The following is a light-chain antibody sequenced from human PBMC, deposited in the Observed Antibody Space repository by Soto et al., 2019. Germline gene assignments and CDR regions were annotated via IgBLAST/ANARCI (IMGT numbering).Light chain of an antibody. Sequence: DIQMTQSPSTLSASVGDRVTITCRASQSISSWLAWYQQKPGKAPKLLIYDASSLESGVPSRFSGSGSGTEFTLTISSLQPDDFATYYCHQYNSYSQTFGHGNKLEIK. V-gene: IGKV1-5*01. CDR3: HQYNSYSQT. J-gene: IGKJ2*01. CDR1: QSISSW. CDR2: DAS.